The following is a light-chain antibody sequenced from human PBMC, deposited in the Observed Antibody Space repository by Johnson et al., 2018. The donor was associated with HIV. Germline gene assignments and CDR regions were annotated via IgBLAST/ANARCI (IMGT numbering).Light chain of an antibody. CDR1: SSNIGNNY. CDR2: ENN. CDR3: GTWDSSLSAGF. Sequence: QSVLTQPPSVSAAPGQKVTISCSGSSSNIGNNYVSWYQQLPGTAPKLLIYENNRRPSGTPDRFSGSKSGTSATLGITGLQTGDEAEYYCGTWDSSLSAGFFGTGTKVTVL. V-gene: IGLV1-51*02. J-gene: IGLJ1*01.